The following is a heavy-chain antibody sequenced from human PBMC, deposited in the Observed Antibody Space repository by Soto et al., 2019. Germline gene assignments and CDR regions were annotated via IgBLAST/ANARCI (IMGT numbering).Heavy chain of an antibody. J-gene: IGHJ6*03. D-gene: IGHD2-21*01. CDR3: AKSLLFVDHAYMDV. V-gene: IGHV1-69*02. Sequence: QVQLVQSGAEVKKPGSSVKVSCESSGGSFTRYTFTWVRRAPGQGLEWMGRIIPIKGRADYALKLQDRVTITADRSTKTVYMELRGLRPEDTAIYYCAKSLLFVDHAYMDVWGKGTTVTVSS. CDR2: IIPIKGRA. CDR1: GGSFTRYT.